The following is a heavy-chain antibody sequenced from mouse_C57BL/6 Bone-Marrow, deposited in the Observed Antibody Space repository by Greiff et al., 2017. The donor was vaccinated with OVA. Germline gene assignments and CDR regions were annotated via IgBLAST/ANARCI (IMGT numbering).Heavy chain of an antibody. J-gene: IGHJ2*01. CDR2: SRHKANDYTT. CDR3: AREDDGIVDY. D-gene: IGHD2-1*01. V-gene: IGHV7-1*01. CDR1: GFTFSDFY. Sequence: EVKLMESGGGLVQSGRSLRLSCATSGFTFSDFYMEWVRQAPGKGLEWIAASRHKANDYTTEYSASVKGRFIVSRDTSQSIHYLQMNALRAEDAAIYYCAREDDGIVDYWGQGTTLTVSS.